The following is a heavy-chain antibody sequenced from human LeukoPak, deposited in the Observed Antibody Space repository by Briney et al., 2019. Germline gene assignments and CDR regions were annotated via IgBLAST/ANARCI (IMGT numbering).Heavy chain of an antibody. CDR1: GGSISSYY. D-gene: IGHD1-1*01. CDR3: ARKGWNDVSGAFDV. CDR2: IYYSGST. J-gene: IGHJ3*01. V-gene: IGHV4-59*01. Sequence: SETLSLTCTVSGGSISSYYWSWIRQPPGKGLEWIGYIYYSGSTNYNPSLKSRVTISVDTSKNQFSLKLSSVTAADTAVYYCARKGWNDVSGAFDVWGQGTMVTVSS.